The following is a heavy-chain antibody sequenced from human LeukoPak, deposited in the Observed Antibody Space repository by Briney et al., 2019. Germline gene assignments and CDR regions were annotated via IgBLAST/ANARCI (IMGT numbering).Heavy chain of an antibody. J-gene: IGHJ2*01. D-gene: IGHD5-24*01. CDR3: ARDGAMATTPDWYFDL. V-gene: IGHV4-34*01. CDR1: GFTFSSYW. Sequence: PGGSLRLSCAASGFTFSSYWMSWIRQPPGKGLEWIGEINHSGSTNYNPSLKSRVTISVDTSKNQFSLKLSSVTAADTAVYYCARDGAMATTPDWYFDLWGRGTLVTVSS. CDR2: INHSGST.